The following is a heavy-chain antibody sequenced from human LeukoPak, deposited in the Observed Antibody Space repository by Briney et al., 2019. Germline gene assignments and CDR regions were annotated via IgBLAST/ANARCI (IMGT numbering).Heavy chain of an antibody. Sequence: QTGGSLRLSCAASGFTFSSYALTWVRQAPGKGLEWVSAISGSGGTTYYADSVKGRFTISRDNSKNTLNLQMNSLRAEDTAVYYCARGLGSGTFPLFDYWGQGTLVTVSS. CDR3: ARGLGSGTFPLFDY. J-gene: IGHJ4*02. V-gene: IGHV3-23*01. CDR2: ISGSGGTT. D-gene: IGHD3-10*01. CDR1: GFTFSSYA.